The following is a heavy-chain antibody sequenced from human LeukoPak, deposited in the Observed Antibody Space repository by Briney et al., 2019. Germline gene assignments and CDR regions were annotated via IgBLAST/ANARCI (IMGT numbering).Heavy chain of an antibody. J-gene: IGHJ3*02. Sequence: ASVKVSCKASGYTFTSYGISWVRQAPGQGLEWMGWISAYNGNTNNAQKFQGRVTMTTDTSTRTSYMELRSLRSDDTAVYYCARGLQENLAWLQAFSAFDIWGQGTMVTISS. V-gene: IGHV1-18*01. CDR1: GYTFTSYG. D-gene: IGHD5-24*01. CDR3: ARGLQENLAWLQAFSAFDI. CDR2: ISAYNGNT.